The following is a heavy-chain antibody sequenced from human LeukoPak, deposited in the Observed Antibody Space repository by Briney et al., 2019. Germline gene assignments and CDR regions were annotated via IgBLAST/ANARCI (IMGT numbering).Heavy chain of an antibody. J-gene: IGHJ6*03. V-gene: IGHV1-69*13. CDR1: GYTFTSYY. CDR2: IIPIFGTA. Sequence: GASVKVSCKASGYTFTSYYMHWVRQAPGQGLEWMGGIIPIFGTANYAQKFQGRVTITADESTSTAYMELSSLRSEDTAVYYCARARAAAGSYYYYYMDVWGKGTTVTISS. D-gene: IGHD6-13*01. CDR3: ARARAAAGSYYYYYMDV.